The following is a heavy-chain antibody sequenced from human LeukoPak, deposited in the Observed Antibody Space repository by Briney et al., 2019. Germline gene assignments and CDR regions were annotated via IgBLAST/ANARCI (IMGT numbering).Heavy chain of an antibody. CDR3: ARLAHGDYYYYYYYGMDV. V-gene: IGHV4-61*01. J-gene: IGHJ6*02. Sequence: SETLSLTCTVSGGSVSSSSYYWSWIRQPPGTGLEWIGYILYGGSTSYNPSLKSRVTISVDTSKNQVSLQLSSVTAADTAVYYCARLAHGDYYYYYYYGMDVWGQGTTVTVSS. CDR1: GGSVSSSSYY. D-gene: IGHD4-17*01. CDR2: ILYGGST.